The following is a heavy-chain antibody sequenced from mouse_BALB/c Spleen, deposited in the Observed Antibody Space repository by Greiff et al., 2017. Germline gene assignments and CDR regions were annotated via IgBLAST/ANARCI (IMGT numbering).Heavy chain of an antibody. J-gene: IGHJ2*01. CDR3: ARGDYGDY. CDR1: GYTFTSYW. CDR2: IAPGSGST. Sequence: DLVKPGASVKLSCKASGYTFTSYWINWIKQRPGQGLEWIGRIAPGSGSTYYNEMFKGKATLTVDTSSSTAYIQLSSLSSEDSAVYFCARGDYGDYWGQGTTRTVSA. V-gene: IGHV1S41*01. D-gene: IGHD2-4*01.